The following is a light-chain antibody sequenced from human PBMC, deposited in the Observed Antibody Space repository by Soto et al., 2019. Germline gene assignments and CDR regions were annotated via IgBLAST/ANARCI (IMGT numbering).Light chain of an antibody. J-gene: IGLJ3*02. CDR1: SSDVGGYNY. CDR2: EVS. CDR3: SSYTSSSTLGV. V-gene: IGLV2-14*01. Sequence: QSALTQPASVSGSPGQSITIPCTGTSSDVGGYNYVSWYQHHPGKAPKLMVYEVSNRPSGVSNRFSSSKSGNTDSLSISGLHAGDEADYYCSSYTSSSTLGVFGGGTKLTVL.